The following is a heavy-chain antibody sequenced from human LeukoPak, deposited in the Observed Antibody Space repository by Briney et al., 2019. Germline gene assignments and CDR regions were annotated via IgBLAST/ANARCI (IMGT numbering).Heavy chain of an antibody. D-gene: IGHD5-18*01. Sequence: GGSLRLSCAASGFTFSSYAMHWVRQAPGKGLEWVAVISYDGSNKYYADSVKGRFTISRDNSKNTLYLQMNSLRAEDTAVYYCARENSHAQEAFDIWGQGTMVTVSS. V-gene: IGHV3-30-3*01. CDR1: GFTFSSYA. CDR2: ISYDGSNK. J-gene: IGHJ3*02. CDR3: ARENSHAQEAFDI.